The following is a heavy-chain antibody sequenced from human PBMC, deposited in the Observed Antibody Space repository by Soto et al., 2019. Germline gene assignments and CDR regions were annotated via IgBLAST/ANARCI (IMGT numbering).Heavy chain of an antibody. D-gene: IGHD3-10*01. CDR3: GREGTRGGFLNWFDP. CDR2: ISSSSSTI. Sequence: GESLKISCAASGFTFSSYSMNWVRQAPGKGLEWVSYISSSSSTIYYADSVKGRFTISRDNAKNSLYLQMNSLRDEDTAVYYCGREGTRGGFLNWFDPWGQGTLVTVSS. CDR1: GFTFSSYS. J-gene: IGHJ5*02. V-gene: IGHV3-48*02.